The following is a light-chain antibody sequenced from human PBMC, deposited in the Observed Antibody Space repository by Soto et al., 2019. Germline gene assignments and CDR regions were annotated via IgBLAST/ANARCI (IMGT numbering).Light chain of an antibody. CDR3: SSYTTSSTRV. Sequence: ALTQPASVSGSPGQSIAISCTGSSSDVGIYNYVSWYQQHPGKVPKLIIYEVTNRPSGVSNRFSGSKSGNTASLTISGLQAEDEADYYCSSYTTSSTRVFGTGTKLTVL. V-gene: IGLV2-14*01. CDR2: EVT. CDR1: SSDVGIYNY. J-gene: IGLJ1*01.